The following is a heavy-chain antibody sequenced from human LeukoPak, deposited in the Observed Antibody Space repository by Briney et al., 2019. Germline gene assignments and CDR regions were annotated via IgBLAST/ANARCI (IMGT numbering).Heavy chain of an antibody. V-gene: IGHV3-30-3*01. D-gene: IGHD2-21*01. J-gene: IGHJ6*02. CDR2: MSYDGNNK. CDR3: ARGAPHIARMDV. Sequence: PGGSLRLSCAVSGFTFSGYTMHWVRQAPGKGLEWVAIMSYDGNNKYYADSVKGRFTISRDNSKNTLDLQMNSLRAEDTAVYYCARGAPHIARMDVWGQGTTVTVSS. CDR1: GFTFSGYT.